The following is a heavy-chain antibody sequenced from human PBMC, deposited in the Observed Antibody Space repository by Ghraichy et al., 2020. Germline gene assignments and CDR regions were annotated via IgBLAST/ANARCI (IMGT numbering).Heavy chain of an antibody. J-gene: IGHJ5*02. V-gene: IGHV3-9*02. CDR1: GFTSDTYA. CDR3: ARGTIVGDPWGWFDP. D-gene: IGHD1-26*01. CDR2: ISWNSGSI. Sequence: SLNISCAASGFTSDTYAMHWVRQAPGKGLEWVSGISWNSGSIGYADSVKGRFTISRDNAKNSLYLQMNSLRTEDTALYYCARGTIVGDPWGWFDPWGQGTLVTVSS.